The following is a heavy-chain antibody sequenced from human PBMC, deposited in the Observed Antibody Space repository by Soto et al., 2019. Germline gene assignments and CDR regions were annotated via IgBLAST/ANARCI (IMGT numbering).Heavy chain of an antibody. CDR2: IVVGSGNT. D-gene: IGHD3-9*01. CDR3: AAPGSSPDNYFAY. J-gene: IGHJ4*02. V-gene: IGHV1-58*02. Sequence: SVKVSCKASGFTFTSSAMQWVRQARGQRLEWIGWIVVGSGNTNYAQKFQERVTITRDMSTSTAYMELSSLRSEDTAVYYCAAPGSSPDNYFAYWGQGTLVTVSS. CDR1: GFTFTSSA.